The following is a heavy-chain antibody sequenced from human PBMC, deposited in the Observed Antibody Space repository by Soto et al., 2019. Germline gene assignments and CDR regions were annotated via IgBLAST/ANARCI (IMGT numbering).Heavy chain of an antibody. Sequence: EVQLLESGGGLVQPGGSLRLSCAASGFTFSTYSMAWVRQAPGKGLAWVSGLSGGGANTFSADSVKGRFPISVDNSKNTVYLQMNSLRVEDTAVYYCARWDGYGDEWGQGTLVTVSS. CDR2: LSGGGANT. V-gene: IGHV3-23*01. J-gene: IGHJ4*02. D-gene: IGHD5-12*01. CDR1: GFTFSTYS. CDR3: ARWDGYGDE.